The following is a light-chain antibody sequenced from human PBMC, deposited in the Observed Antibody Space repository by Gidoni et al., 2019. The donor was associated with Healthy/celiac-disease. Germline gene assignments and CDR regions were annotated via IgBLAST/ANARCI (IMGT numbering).Light chain of an antibody. CDR1: QSISSW. J-gene: IGKJ4*01. Sequence: DIQMTQSPSTLSASLGDRVTITCRASQSISSWLAWYQQNPGNAPKLLIYKASSLESGVPSRFSGSVSGTEFTLTISSLQPDDFATYYCQQYNSYPLTFGGGTKVEIK. V-gene: IGKV1-5*03. CDR3: QQYNSYPLT. CDR2: KAS.